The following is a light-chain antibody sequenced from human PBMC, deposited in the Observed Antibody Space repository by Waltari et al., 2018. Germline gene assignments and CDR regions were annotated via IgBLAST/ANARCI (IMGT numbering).Light chain of an antibody. J-gene: IGKJ2*01. CDR1: QSVSSSY. Sequence: EIVLTQSPGTHSLSPGERATLTCRASQSVSSSYLAWYQQKPGVAPRLLIYGASSRATGIPDRFSGSGSGTDFTLTISRLEPEDFAVYYCQQYGSSPPYTFGQGTKLEIK. CDR2: GAS. V-gene: IGKV3-20*01. CDR3: QQYGSSPPYT.